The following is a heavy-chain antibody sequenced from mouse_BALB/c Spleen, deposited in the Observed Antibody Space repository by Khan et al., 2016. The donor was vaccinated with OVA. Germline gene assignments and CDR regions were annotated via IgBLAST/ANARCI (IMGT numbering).Heavy chain of an antibody. Sequence: EVQLVESGPGLVKPSQSLSLTCTVTGYSITSGYAWNWIRQFPGNKLEWMGYISYSGVTSYTPYLKSRISFTRDTSKNPFFLQLNSVTTEDTATYYCAGGSYYGYYFDYWGQGTTLTVSS. J-gene: IGHJ2*01. CDR1: GYSITSGYA. V-gene: IGHV3-2*02. CDR2: ISYSGVT. D-gene: IGHD1-1*01. CDR3: AGGSYYGYYFDY.